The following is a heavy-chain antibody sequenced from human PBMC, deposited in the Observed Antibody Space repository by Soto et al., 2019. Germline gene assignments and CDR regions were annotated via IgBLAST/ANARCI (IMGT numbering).Heavy chain of an antibody. Sequence: SETLSLTCTVSGGSISSYYWSWIRQPPGKGLEWIGYIYYSGSTNYNPSLKSRVTISVDTSKNQFSLKLSSVTAADTAVYYCARTSSRSGAADSNRPYYYYYYMDVWGKGTTVTVSS. CDR1: GGSISSYY. D-gene: IGHD4-4*01. CDR3: ARTSSRSGAADSNRPYYYYYYMDV. V-gene: IGHV4-59*01. CDR2: IYYSGST. J-gene: IGHJ6*03.